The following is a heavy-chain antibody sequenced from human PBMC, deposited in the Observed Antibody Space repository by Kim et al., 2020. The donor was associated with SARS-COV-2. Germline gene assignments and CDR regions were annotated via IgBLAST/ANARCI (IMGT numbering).Heavy chain of an antibody. CDR3: ARDLEYSSSSLLYYGMDV. CDR2: IYSGGST. Sequence: GGSLRLSCAASGFTVSSNYMSWVRQAPGKGLEWVSVIYSGGSTYYADSVKGRFTISRDNSKNTLYLQMNSLRAEDTAVYYCARDLEYSSSSLLYYGMDVWGQGTPVTVSS. V-gene: IGHV3-53*01. J-gene: IGHJ6*02. D-gene: IGHD6-6*01. CDR1: GFTVSSNY.